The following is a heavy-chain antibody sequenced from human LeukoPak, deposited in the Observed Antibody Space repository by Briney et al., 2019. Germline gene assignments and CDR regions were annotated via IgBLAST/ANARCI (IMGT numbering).Heavy chain of an antibody. CDR1: GFTFSSYG. J-gene: IGHJ4*02. CDR2: ISGSGGST. CDR3: AKDGAYCGGDCYPYYFDY. V-gene: IGHV3-23*01. D-gene: IGHD2-21*02. Sequence: GGSLRLSCAASGFTFSSYGMSWVRQAPGKGLEWVSAISGSGGSTYYADSVKGRFTISRDNSKNTLYLQMNSLRAEDTAVYYCAKDGAYCGGDCYPYYFDYWGQGTLVTVSS.